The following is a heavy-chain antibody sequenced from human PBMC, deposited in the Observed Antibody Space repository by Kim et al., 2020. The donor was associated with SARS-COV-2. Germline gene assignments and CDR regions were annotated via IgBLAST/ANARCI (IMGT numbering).Heavy chain of an antibody. Sequence: GGSLRLSCAASGFTFSSYAMHWVRQAPGKGLEWVAVISYDGSNKYYADSVKGRFTISRDNSKNTLYLQMNSLRAEDTAVYYCARGGIVVVVAATHCYYYGMVVWGQGTTVTVSS. V-gene: IGHV3-30*04. CDR1: GFTFSSYA. J-gene: IGHJ6*02. CDR3: ARGGIVVVVAATHCYYYGMVV. D-gene: IGHD2-15*01. CDR2: ISYDGSNK.